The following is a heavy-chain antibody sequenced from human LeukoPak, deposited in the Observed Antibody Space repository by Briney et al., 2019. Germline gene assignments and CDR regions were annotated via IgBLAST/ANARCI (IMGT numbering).Heavy chain of an antibody. CDR3: ARDREYSSSGLVWFDP. CDR1: GGSVSGYY. J-gene: IGHJ5*02. D-gene: IGHD6-6*01. V-gene: IGHV4-59*02. CDR2: IYYSGSN. Sequence: SETLSLTCTVSGGSVSGYYWSWIRQPPGKGLEWIGFIYYSGSNNYIPSLKSRVTISVDTSENQFSLKLTSVTAAHTAVYYCARDREYSSSGLVWFDPWGHRILVTVSS.